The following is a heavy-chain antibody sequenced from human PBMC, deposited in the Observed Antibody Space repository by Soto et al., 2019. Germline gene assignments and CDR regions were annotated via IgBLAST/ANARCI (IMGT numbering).Heavy chain of an antibody. D-gene: IGHD1-26*01. J-gene: IGHJ6*01. CDR1: GYTFTGYY. CDR3: ARDLLVSGSYQLGSRAIGYYYGMDV. CDR2: INPNSGGT. V-gene: IGHV1-2*04. Sequence: QVQLVQSGAEVKKPGASVKVSCKASGYTFTGYYMHWVRQAPGQGLEWMGWINPNSGGTNYAQKFQGWVTMTRDTSISTAYMELSRLSSDDTAVYYCARDLLVSGSYQLGSRAIGYYYGMDVW.